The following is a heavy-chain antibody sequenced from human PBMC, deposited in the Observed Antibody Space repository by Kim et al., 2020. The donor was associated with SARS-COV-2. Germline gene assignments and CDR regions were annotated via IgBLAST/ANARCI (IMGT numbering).Heavy chain of an antibody. J-gene: IGHJ5*02. CDR3: ARYSSGWPGGWFDP. V-gene: IGHV1-69*04. CDR2: IIPILGIA. D-gene: IGHD6-19*01. Sequence: SVKVSCKASGGTFSSYAISWVRQATGQGLEWMGRIIPILGIANYAQKFQGRVTITADKSTSTAYMELSSLRSEDTVVYYCARYSSGWPGGWFDPWGQGTLVTVSS. CDR1: GGTFSSYA.